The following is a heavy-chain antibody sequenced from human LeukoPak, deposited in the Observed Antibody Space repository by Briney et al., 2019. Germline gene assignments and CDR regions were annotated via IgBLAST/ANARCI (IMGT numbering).Heavy chain of an antibody. D-gene: IGHD3-22*01. J-gene: IGHJ4*02. Sequence: GASVKVSCKASGYTFTSYYMHWVRQAPGQGLEWMGIINPSGGSTSYAQKFQGRVTMTRDTSTSIVYMELSGLRSEDTAVYYCARDGVPYYDSSGYHFDYWGQGTLVTASS. V-gene: IGHV1-46*01. CDR1: GYTFTSYY. CDR3: ARDGVPYYDSSGYHFDY. CDR2: INPSGGST.